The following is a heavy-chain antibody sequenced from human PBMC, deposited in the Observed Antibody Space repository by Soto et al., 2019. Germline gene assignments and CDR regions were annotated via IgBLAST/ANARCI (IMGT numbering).Heavy chain of an antibody. Sequence: PSETLSLTCTVSGGSIRSYYWSWIRQPPGKGLEWIGYIYYSGSTNYNPSLKSRVTISVDTSKNQFSLKLSSVTAADTAVYYCAREWPRVTGTTIYYGMDVWGQGTTVTVSS. CDR1: GGSIRSYY. J-gene: IGHJ6*02. CDR2: IYYSGST. CDR3: AREWPRVTGTTIYYGMDV. D-gene: IGHD1-7*01. V-gene: IGHV4-59*01.